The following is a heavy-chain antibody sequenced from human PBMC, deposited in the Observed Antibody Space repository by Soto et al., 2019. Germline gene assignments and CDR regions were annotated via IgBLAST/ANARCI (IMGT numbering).Heavy chain of an antibody. CDR3: AKAGVVVVAAYPDY. J-gene: IGHJ4*02. CDR1: GFTFSSYA. D-gene: IGHD2-15*01. Sequence: GGSLRLSCAASGFTFSSYAMSWVHQAPGKGLEWVSAISGSGGSTYYADSVKGRFTISRDNSKNTLYLQMNSLRAEDTAVYYCAKAGVVVVAAYPDYWGQGTLVTVSS. CDR2: ISGSGGST. V-gene: IGHV3-23*01.